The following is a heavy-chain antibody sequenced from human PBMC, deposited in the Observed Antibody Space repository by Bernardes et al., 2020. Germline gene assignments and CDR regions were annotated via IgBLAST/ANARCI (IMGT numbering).Heavy chain of an antibody. V-gene: IGHV1-46*01. D-gene: IGHD2-2*02. CDR3: ARGGRYCSSTSCYIDY. Sequence: ASVKVACKASGYTFTSYYMHWVRQAPGQGLEWMGIINPSGGSTSYAQKFQGRVTMTRDTSTSTVYMELSSLRSEDTAVYYCARGGRYCSSTSCYIDYWGQGTLVTVSS. CDR1: GYTFTSYY. J-gene: IGHJ4*02. CDR2: INPSGGST.